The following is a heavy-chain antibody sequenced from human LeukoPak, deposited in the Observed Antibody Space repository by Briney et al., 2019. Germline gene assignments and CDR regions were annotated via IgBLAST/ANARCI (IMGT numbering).Heavy chain of an antibody. V-gene: IGHV1-3*01. D-gene: IGHD5-18*01. Sequence: GASVKVSCKASGYTFTSYAMHWVRQAPGQRLEWMGWINAGNGNTKYSQKLQGRVNITRDTSANTAYVELSSLRSEDTAVYYCARWDTALDLDYWGQGTLVTVSS. CDR2: INAGNGNT. CDR3: ARWDTALDLDY. J-gene: IGHJ4*02. CDR1: GYTFTSYA.